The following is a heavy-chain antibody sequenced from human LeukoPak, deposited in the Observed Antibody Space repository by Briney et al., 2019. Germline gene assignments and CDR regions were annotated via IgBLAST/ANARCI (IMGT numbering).Heavy chain of an antibody. CDR1: GYTFTNYY. V-gene: IGHV1-46*01. CDR2: IYPSGVTT. Sequence: ASVKVSCKASGYTFTNYYLHWVRQAPGQGLEWVGMIYPSGVTTNYAQKFQGRVTLTRDTSTGTGYMQLSSLRAEDAAVYYCATQRGSYLWGTDFDYWGQGTLVTVSS. J-gene: IGHJ4*02. D-gene: IGHD3-16*01. CDR3: ATQRGSYLWGTDFDY.